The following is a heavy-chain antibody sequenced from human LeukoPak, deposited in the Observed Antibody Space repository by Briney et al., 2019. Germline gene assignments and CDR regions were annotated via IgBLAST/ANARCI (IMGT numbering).Heavy chain of an antibody. Sequence: PGRSLRLSCAASGFTFSSYAMHWVRQAPGKGLEWVAVISYDGSIKYYADSVKGRFTISRDNSKNTLYLQMNSLRAEDTAVYYCAREWAAAGTYYYYGMDVWGQGTTVTVSS. CDR3: AREWAAAGTYYYYGMDV. D-gene: IGHD6-13*01. V-gene: IGHV3-30*04. CDR1: GFTFSSYA. J-gene: IGHJ6*02. CDR2: ISYDGSIK.